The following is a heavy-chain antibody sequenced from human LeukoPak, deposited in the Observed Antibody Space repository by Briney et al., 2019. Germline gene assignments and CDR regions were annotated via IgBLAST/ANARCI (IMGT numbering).Heavy chain of an antibody. V-gene: IGHV1-2*02. J-gene: IGHJ4*02. CDR1: GYTFTGYY. CDR3: ARDQRYDSSGYYFVD. CDR2: INRNSGGT. D-gene: IGHD3-22*01. Sequence: ASVKVSCKASGYTFTGYYMHWVRQAPGQGLEWKGWINRNSGGTNYAQKFQGRVTMTKDTSISTAYMELSRLRSDDTAVYYCARDQRYDSSGYYFVDWGQGTLVTVSS.